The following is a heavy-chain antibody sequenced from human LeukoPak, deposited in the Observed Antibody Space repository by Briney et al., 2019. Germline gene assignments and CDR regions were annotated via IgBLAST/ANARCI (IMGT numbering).Heavy chain of an antibody. D-gene: IGHD2-8*01. Sequence: PGGSLRLSCAASGFTFSSYSMNWVRQAPGKGLEWVSSISSSSSYIYYADSVKGRFTISRDNAKNSLYLQMNSLRAEDTAVYYCAREESVLMVYAKHTGVNDYWGQGTLVTVSS. J-gene: IGHJ4*02. CDR1: GFTFSSYS. CDR3: AREESVLMVYAKHTGVNDY. CDR2: ISSSSSYI. V-gene: IGHV3-21*01.